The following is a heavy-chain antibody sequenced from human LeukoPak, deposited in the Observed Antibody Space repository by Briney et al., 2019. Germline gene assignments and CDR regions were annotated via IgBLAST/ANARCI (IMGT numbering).Heavy chain of an antibody. CDR2: IHYTGST. D-gene: IGHD6-19*01. CDR1: GGSITSSY. CDR3: ARKYISDWFYDL. Sequence: SETLSLTCTVSGGSITSSYWSWIRQSPGKGLEWIGYIHYTGSTNYNPSLKSRVTMLIDTSKNQFSLKLSSVTAADTAVYYCARKYISDWFYDLWGQGTLVTVSS. J-gene: IGHJ5*02. V-gene: IGHV4-59*01.